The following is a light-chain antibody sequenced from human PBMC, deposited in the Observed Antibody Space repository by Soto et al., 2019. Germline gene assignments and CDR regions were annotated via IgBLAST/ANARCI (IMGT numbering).Light chain of an antibody. CDR2: WAS. J-gene: IGKJ1*01. CDR1: QNVLYSSNKNY. CDR3: QQYYSTPWT. Sequence: DIVMTQSPDSLAVSLGERATINCTSSQNVLYSSNKNYLAWFQQKPGQPPKLLIYWASTRESGVPDRFGGSGSGTDFTLTISSLQAEDGAVYYCQQYYSTPWTFGQGTKVEIK. V-gene: IGKV4-1*01.